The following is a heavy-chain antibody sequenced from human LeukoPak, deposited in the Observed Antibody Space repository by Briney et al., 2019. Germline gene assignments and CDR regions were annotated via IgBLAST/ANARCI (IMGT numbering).Heavy chain of an antibody. V-gene: IGHV3-48*03. CDR3: ARGEVIKTKERLFIY. J-gene: IGHJ4*02. CDR1: GFTFSSYE. CDR2: ISSSGSTV. D-gene: IGHD3-3*01. Sequence: GGSLRLSCAASGFTFSSYEMNWVRQAPGKGLEWVSYISSSGSTVYYADSVKGRFTISRDNAKNSLYLQMNSLRAEDTAVYYCARGEVIKTKERLFIYWGQGTLVTVSS.